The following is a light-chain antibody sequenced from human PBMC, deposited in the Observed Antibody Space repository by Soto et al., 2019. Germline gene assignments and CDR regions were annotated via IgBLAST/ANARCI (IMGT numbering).Light chain of an antibody. CDR1: QSVSSSY. CDR3: QQYGSSLYP. Sequence: EIVLTQSPGTLSLSPGERATLSCRASQSVSSSYLAWYQQKPGQAPRLLIYAASSRATGIPDRFSGSGSGTDFTFTISRLEPEDFAVYYCQQYGSSLYPFGQGTKLEIK. J-gene: IGKJ2*01. V-gene: IGKV3-20*01. CDR2: AAS.